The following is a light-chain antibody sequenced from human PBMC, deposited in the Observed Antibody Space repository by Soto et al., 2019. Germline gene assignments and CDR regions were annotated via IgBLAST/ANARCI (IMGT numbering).Light chain of an antibody. CDR3: QRRTNGLT. CDR1: QTVSRY. V-gene: IGKV3-11*01. Sequence: IVLRQSTATLSLSPLEIARLFCRSSQTVSRYLAWYQQKPGQAPRLLIYDASKRATGIPARFSGSGFGTDFTLSISSLETEDFAVYYCQRRTNGLTFGGGTKVDI. CDR2: DAS. J-gene: IGKJ4*01.